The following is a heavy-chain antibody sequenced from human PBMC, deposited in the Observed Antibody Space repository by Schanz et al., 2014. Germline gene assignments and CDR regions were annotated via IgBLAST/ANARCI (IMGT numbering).Heavy chain of an antibody. CDR3: ARDRGYCSGGSCLTFDY. CDR2: ISYDGSNK. V-gene: IGHV3-30-3*01. CDR1: GFTFSSYA. Sequence: QVQLVESGGGVVQPGRSLRLSCAASGFTFSSYAMHWVRQAPGKGLEWVAVISYDGSNKYYADSVKGRFTISRDNSKNTLYLQMNALRAEDTAVYYCARDRGYCSGGSCLTFDYWGHGTLVTVSS. D-gene: IGHD2-15*01. J-gene: IGHJ4*01.